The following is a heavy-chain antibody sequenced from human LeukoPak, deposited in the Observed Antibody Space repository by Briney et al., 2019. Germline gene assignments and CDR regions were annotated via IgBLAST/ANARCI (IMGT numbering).Heavy chain of an antibody. CDR1: GGTFSSYA. Sequence: SVKVSCKASGGTFSSYAISWVRQAPGQGLEWMGGIIPIFGTASYAQKFQGRVTITADESTSTAYMELSSLRSEDTAVYYCAAGGTAMVKVFANYYYYMDVWGKGTTVTISS. V-gene: IGHV1-69*13. D-gene: IGHD5-18*01. CDR3: AAGGTAMVKVFANYYYYMDV. CDR2: IIPIFGTA. J-gene: IGHJ6*03.